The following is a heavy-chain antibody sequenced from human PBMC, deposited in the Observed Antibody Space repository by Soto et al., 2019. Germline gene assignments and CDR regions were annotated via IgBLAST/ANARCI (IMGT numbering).Heavy chain of an antibody. D-gene: IGHD3-16*01. J-gene: IGHJ4*02. V-gene: IGHV4-34*02. CDR3: ARGRTSHWGWGSSLPWGY. CDR1: GGSFSGYF. Sequence: QVQLQQWGAGLLKPSETLSLTCAVYGGSFSGYFWSWIRKPPGKGLEWTGDINHSGSTNYNPSLTSGVTIFVDTSNDQFSLNLSSMTAADTAVYYCARGRTSHWGWGSSLPWGYWGQGTLVIVSS. CDR2: INHSGST.